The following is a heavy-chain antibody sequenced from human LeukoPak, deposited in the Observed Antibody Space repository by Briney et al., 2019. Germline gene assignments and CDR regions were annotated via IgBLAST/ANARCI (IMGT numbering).Heavy chain of an antibody. D-gene: IGHD3-10*01. Sequence: SETLSLTCTVSGGSISSGSYYWSWIRQPAGKGLEWIGRIYTSGSTNYNPSLKSRVTISVDTSKNQFSLKLSSVTAADTAVYYCARDPPSNYGSGSYYTHDAFDIWGQGTMVTVSS. J-gene: IGHJ3*02. CDR3: ARDPPSNYGSGSYYTHDAFDI. CDR1: GGSISSGSYY. V-gene: IGHV4-61*02. CDR2: IYTSGST.